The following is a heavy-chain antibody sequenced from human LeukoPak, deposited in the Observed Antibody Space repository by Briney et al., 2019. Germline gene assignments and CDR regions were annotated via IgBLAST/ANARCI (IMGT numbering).Heavy chain of an antibody. CDR3: ARGLKYYYGSGSYYKAPIDY. CDR1: GFTFSEYW. Sequence: PGGSLRLSCSASGFTFSEYWLSWVRQAPGKGLEWVANIKQDGSEKNYVDSVKGRFTISRDNAKNSVYLQMNSLRAEDTAVYYCARGLKYYYGSGSYYKAPIDYWGQGTLVTVSS. CDR2: IKQDGSEK. J-gene: IGHJ4*02. V-gene: IGHV3-7*01. D-gene: IGHD3-10*01.